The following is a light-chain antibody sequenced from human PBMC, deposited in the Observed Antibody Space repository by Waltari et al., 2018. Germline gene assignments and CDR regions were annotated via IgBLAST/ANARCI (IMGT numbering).Light chain of an antibody. CDR1: QGIRSG. Sequence: DIQMTQSPPSVSASDGDRVTISCRSSQGIRSGLSWYKQKPGKAPKLLIYAASNLQSGVPSRFSGSDSGTEFTLTISSLQPEDVATYYCQEANSFPLTFGGGTKVEI. V-gene: IGKV1-12*01. CDR2: AAS. J-gene: IGKJ4*01. CDR3: QEANSFPLT.